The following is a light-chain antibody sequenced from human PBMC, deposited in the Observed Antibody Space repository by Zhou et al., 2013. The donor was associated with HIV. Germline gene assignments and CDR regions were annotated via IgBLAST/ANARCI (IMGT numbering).Light chain of an antibody. CDR2: AAS. Sequence: AIRMTQSPSSFSASTGDRVTITCRASQGISSYLAWYQQKPGKAPKLLIYAASNLQSGVPSRFSGSGSGTDFTLTISSLQPEDFATYYCQQSYNTPRTFGQGT. CDR3: QQSYNTPRT. CDR1: QGISSY. J-gene: IGKJ1*01. V-gene: IGKV1-8*01.